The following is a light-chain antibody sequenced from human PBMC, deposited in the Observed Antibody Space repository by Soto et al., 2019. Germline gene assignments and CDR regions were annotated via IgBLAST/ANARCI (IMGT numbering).Light chain of an antibody. J-gene: IGKJ4*01. Sequence: ELVLTQSPGTLSLSQGERATLSCRASQSVYKNFLAWYQQKPDQAPRLLINGASNRATGIPDRFSGSGSWTDFSLTIDRLEPEDFAVYFWQKYGSSPPTFGGVTKVAIK. CDR2: GAS. V-gene: IGKV3-20*01. CDR1: QSVYKNF. CDR3: QKYGSSPPT.